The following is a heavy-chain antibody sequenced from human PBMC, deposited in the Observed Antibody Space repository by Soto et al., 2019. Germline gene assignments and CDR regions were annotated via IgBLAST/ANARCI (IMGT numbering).Heavy chain of an antibody. D-gene: IGHD6-19*01. CDR2: INAGNGNT. Sequence: QVPLVQSGAEVKKPGASVKVSCKASGYTFTSYAMHWVRQAPGQRLEWMGWINAGNGNTKYSQKFQGRVTITRDTSASTAYMELSSLRSEDTAVYYCARAPYSSGWFGYYFDYWGQGTLVTVSS. CDR3: ARAPYSSGWFGYYFDY. V-gene: IGHV1-3*01. J-gene: IGHJ4*02. CDR1: GYTFTSYA.